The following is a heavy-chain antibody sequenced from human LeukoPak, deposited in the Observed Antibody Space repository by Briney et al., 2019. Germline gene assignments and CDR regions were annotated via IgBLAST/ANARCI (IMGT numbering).Heavy chain of an antibody. CDR2: ISYDGSDK. V-gene: IGHV3-30-3*01. J-gene: IGHJ6*03. Sequence: GRSLRLSCAASGFTFDDYAIHWVRQAPGKGLEWVSFISYDGSDKYYADSVKGRFTISRDDSMTTLYLHMNSLRPEDTAVYYCARDNSPMTTVSRSYYFFHLDVWGEGTTVTVSS. CDR1: GFTFDDYA. CDR3: ARDNSPMTTVSRSYYFFHLDV. D-gene: IGHD4-11*01.